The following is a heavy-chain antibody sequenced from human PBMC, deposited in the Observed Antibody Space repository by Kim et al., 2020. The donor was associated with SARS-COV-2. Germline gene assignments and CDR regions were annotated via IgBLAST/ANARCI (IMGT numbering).Heavy chain of an antibody. D-gene: IGHD6-6*01. CDR1: GDSVSSNSAA. J-gene: IGHJ3*02. V-gene: IGHV6-1*01. CDR2: TYYRSKWYN. Sequence: SQTLSLTCAISGDSVSSNSAAWNWIRQSPSRGLEWLGRTYYRSKWYNDYAVSVKSRITINPDTSKNQFSLQLNSVTPEDTAVYYCARERMARGVVAARPRAESAFDIWGQGTMVTVSS. CDR3: ARERMARGVVAARPRAESAFDI.